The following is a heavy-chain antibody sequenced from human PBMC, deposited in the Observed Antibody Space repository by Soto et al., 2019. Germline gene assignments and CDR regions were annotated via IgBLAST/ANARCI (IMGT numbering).Heavy chain of an antibody. Sequence: SETLSLTCTVSGGSISSGDYYWSWIRQPPGKGLEWIGYIYYSGSTYYNPSLKSRVTISVDTSKNQFSLKLSSVTAADTAVYYCARANTYCGGDCDTNFDYWGQGTLVTVSS. CDR3: ARANTYCGGDCDTNFDY. V-gene: IGHV4-30-4*01. CDR1: GGSISSGDYY. CDR2: IYYSGST. D-gene: IGHD2-21*02. J-gene: IGHJ4*02.